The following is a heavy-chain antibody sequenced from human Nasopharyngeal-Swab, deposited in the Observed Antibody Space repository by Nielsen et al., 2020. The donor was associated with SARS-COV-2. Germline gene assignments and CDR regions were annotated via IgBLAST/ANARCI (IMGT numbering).Heavy chain of an antibody. Sequence: GGSLRLSCAASGFTFSSYGMHWVRQAPGKGLEWVAVISYVGNYKYYADSVQGRFTISRDNSKNTLFLQMNSLRAEDTAVYYCAKGRVTIFGVVIIDYYYYMDVWGKGTTVTVSS. J-gene: IGHJ6*03. V-gene: IGHV3-30*18. CDR1: GFTFSSYG. CDR2: ISYVGNYK. CDR3: AKGRVTIFGVVIIDYYYYMDV. D-gene: IGHD3-3*01.